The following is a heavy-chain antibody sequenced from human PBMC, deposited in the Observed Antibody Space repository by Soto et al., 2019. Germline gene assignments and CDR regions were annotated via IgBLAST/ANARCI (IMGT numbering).Heavy chain of an antibody. J-gene: IGHJ4*02. CDR3: ARDVLGGGSYGLGDDY. D-gene: IGHD2-15*01. CDR1: GYMFTGYY. Sequence: ASVKVSCKASGYMFTGYYIHWVRQAPGQGLEWMGWINPKSGGTKYAEKFQGRVSMTGDTSITTAYMELSSLRSDDTAVYYCARDVLGGGSYGLGDDYWGQGTLVTVSS. CDR2: INPKSGGT. V-gene: IGHV1-2*02.